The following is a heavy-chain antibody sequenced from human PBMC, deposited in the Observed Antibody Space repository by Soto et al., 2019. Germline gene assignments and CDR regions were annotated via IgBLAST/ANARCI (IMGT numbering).Heavy chain of an antibody. CDR3: ARDPIGGGAPYYCDY. J-gene: IGHJ4*02. Sequence: ASVKVSCKASGYTFTAYYMSWVRQAPGQGLEWVGWINPNTGDTNYAQKFQGRVTMTRDTSISTAYMELSRLRSDDTAVYYCARDPIGGGAPYYCDYWGQGTLVTVSS. D-gene: IGHD3-16*01. V-gene: IGHV1-2*02. CDR2: INPNTGDT. CDR1: GYTFTAYY.